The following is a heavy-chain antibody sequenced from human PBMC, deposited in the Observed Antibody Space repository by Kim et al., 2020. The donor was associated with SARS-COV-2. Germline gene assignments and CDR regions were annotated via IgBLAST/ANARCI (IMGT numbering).Heavy chain of an antibody. D-gene: IGHD1-26*01. V-gene: IGHV7-4-1*02. Sequence: ASVKVSCEASGYTFTSYAMNWVRQAPGQGLEWMGWINTNTGNPTYAQGFTGRFVFSLDTSVSTAYLQISSLKAEDTAVYYCATPRRMYRPGSPFDYWGQGTLVTVSS. CDR2: INTNTGNP. J-gene: IGHJ4*02. CDR3: ATPRRMYRPGSPFDY. CDR1: GYTFTSYA.